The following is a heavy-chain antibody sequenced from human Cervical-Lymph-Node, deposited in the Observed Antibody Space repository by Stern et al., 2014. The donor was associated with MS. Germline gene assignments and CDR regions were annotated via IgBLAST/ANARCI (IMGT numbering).Heavy chain of an antibody. Sequence: VQLVESGAAVKKPGSSVKVSCQTSGDTFTRHAINWVRQAPGQGLEWMGGIIPILGTTNHAQKFRDRVTITADASTNTVYMELNSLRSEDTAVYFCARAGGSTVGYYVDYWGQGTLGTVSS. D-gene: IGHD1-26*01. CDR2: IIPILGTT. CDR1: GDTFTRHA. J-gene: IGHJ4*02. CDR3: ARAGGSTVGYYVDY. V-gene: IGHV1-69*01.